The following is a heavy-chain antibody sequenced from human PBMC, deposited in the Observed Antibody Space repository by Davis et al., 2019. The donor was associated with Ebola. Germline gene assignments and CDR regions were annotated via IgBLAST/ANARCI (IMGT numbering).Heavy chain of an antibody. D-gene: IGHD3-10*01. V-gene: IGHV7-4-1*02. CDR2: INTNSGKP. Sequence: ASVKVSCKTSGYTFTDFPIHWVRQAPGQGLEWMGWINTNSGKPTYAQGFTGRFVFSLETSVSTTYLQISSLKAEDTALYYCARGPIWFGELFHLYYFDCWAQGTLVTVSS. CDR1: GYTFTDFP. CDR3: ARGPIWFGELFHLYYFDC. J-gene: IGHJ4*02.